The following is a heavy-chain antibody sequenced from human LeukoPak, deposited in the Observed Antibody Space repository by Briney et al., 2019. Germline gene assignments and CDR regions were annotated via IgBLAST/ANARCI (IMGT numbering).Heavy chain of an antibody. D-gene: IGHD6-13*01. V-gene: IGHV4-4*07. CDR3: ARGRIAAAGTNWFDP. Sequence: SETLSLTCTVSGGSISSYYWSWIRQPAGKGLEWIGRIYTSGSTNYNPSLKSRVTISVDTSKNQFSLKLSSVTAADTAVYYCARGRIAAAGTNWFDPWGQGTLVTVSS. CDR1: GGSISSYY. CDR2: IYTSGST. J-gene: IGHJ5*02.